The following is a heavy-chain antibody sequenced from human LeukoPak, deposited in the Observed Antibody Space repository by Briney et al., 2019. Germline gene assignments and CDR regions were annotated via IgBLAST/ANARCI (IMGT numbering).Heavy chain of an antibody. CDR2: IYHSGST. CDR1: GYSISSGYY. D-gene: IGHD3-9*01. Sequence: SETLSLTCTVSGYSISSGYYWGWIRQPPGKGLEWTGTIYHSGSTYYNPSLKSRVTISVDTSKNQFSLKLSSVTAADTAVYYCARGHGPYDILTDGMDVWGQGTTVTVSS. CDR3: ARGHGPYDILTDGMDV. J-gene: IGHJ6*02. V-gene: IGHV4-38-2*02.